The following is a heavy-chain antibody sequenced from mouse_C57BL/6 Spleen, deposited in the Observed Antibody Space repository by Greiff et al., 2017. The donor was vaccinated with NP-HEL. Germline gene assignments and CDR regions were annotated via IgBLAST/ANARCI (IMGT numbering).Heavy chain of an antibody. CDR1: GYSITSGYY. V-gene: IGHV3-6*01. D-gene: IGHD2-10*01. J-gene: IGHJ4*01. CDR3: ARGLLSAMDY. CDR2: ISYDGSN. Sequence: EVQLQQSGPGLVKPSQSLSLTCSVTGYSITSGYYWNWIRQFPGNKLEWMGYISYDGSNNYNPSLKNRISITRDTSKNQFFLKLNSVTTEDTATYYCARGLLSAMDYWGQGTSVTVSS.